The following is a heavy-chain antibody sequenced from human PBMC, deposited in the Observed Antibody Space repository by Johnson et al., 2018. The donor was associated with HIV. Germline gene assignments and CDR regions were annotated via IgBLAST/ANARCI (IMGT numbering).Heavy chain of an antibody. CDR3: AKVHIAARWSDAFDI. CDR2: IRYDGSNK. V-gene: IGHV3-33*08. CDR1: GFTFDDYA. J-gene: IGHJ3*02. D-gene: IGHD6-6*01. Sequence: QVQLVESGGGVVQPGRSLRLSCAASGFTFDDYAMHWVRQAPGKGLEWVAFIRYDGSNKYYADSVKGRFTISRDNSKNTLYLQMNSLRAEDTAVYYCAKVHIAARWSDAFDIWGQGTMVTVSS.